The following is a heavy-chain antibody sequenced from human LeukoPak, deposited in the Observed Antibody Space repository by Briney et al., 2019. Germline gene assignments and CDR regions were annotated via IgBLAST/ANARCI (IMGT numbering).Heavy chain of an antibody. CDR3: ARAAFRDAFDI. V-gene: IGHV3-74*01. CDR1: GFTFSSYW. D-gene: IGHD6-25*01. CDR2: INSDGSST. Sequence: GGSLRLSCAASGFTFSSYWMHWVRQAPGKGLVWVSRINSDGSSTSYADSVKGRFTISRDNAKNTLYLRMNSLRAEDTAVYYCARAAFRDAFDIWGQGTMVTVSS. J-gene: IGHJ3*02.